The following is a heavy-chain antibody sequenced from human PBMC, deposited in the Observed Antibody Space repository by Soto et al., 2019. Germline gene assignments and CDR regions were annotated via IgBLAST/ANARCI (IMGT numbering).Heavy chain of an antibody. J-gene: IGHJ4*02. V-gene: IGHV3-23*01. CDR2: ISKSVGTT. D-gene: IGHD3-10*01. CDR1: GVTFSNYA. CDR3: AKGSFGFDY. Sequence: PGGSLRLSCAASGVTFSNYAMTWVRQVPGEGLQWVSSISKSVGTTYYADSVKGRFTTSRDNSKNTLYLQMNSLRAEDTAIYYCAKGSFGFDYWGQGTLVTVSS.